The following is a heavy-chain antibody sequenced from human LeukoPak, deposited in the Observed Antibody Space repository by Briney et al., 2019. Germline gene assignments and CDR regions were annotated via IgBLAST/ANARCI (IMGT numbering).Heavy chain of an antibody. V-gene: IGHV4-39*01. Sequence: PSETLSLTCTVSGGSVSSSSYYWGWIRQPPGKGLEWIGSIYYSGDSYYNPSLKSRVTIFVDTSKSQFSLRLSSVTAADTAVYYCASHWNYPTRLDYWGQGTLVTVSS. CDR3: ASHWNYPTRLDY. J-gene: IGHJ4*02. CDR2: IYYSGDS. CDR1: GGSVSSSSYY. D-gene: IGHD1-7*01.